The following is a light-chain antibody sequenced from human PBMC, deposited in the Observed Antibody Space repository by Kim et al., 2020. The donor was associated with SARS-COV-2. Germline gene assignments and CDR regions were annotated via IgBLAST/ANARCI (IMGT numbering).Light chain of an antibody. V-gene: IGKV4-1*01. CDR3: QQYYTTPYT. CDR1: QSVLYSSNNQNY. Sequence: TATINCKSSQSVLYSSNNQNYLAWYQQKPGQPPNLLIYWASTREYGVPDRFSGSGSGTDFPLTISSLQAEDVAVYYCQQYYTTPYTFGQGTKLEI. J-gene: IGKJ2*01. CDR2: WAS.